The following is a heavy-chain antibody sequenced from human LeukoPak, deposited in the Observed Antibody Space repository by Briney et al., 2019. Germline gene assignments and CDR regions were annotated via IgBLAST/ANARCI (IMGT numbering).Heavy chain of an antibody. J-gene: IGHJ2*01. Sequence: PGRSLRLSCAASGFTFDDYAMHWVRQAPGKGLEWVSGISWNSGSIGYADSVKGRFTISRDNAKNSLYLQMNSLRAEDTAVYFCATMGRGYNSRWYFDLWGRGTLVTVSS. CDR1: GFTFDDYA. CDR3: ATMGRGYNSRWYFDL. D-gene: IGHD3-22*01. CDR2: ISWNSGSI. V-gene: IGHV3-9*01.